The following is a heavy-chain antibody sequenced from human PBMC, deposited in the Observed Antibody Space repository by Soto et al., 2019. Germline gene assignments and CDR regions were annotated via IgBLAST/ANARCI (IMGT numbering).Heavy chain of an antibody. V-gene: IGHV4-34*01. CDR2: INHSGST. Sequence: SETLSLTCAVYGGSFSGYYWSWIRQPPGKGLEWVGEINHSGSTNYSPSLKSRVTISVDTSKNQFSLKLSSVAAADTAVYYCARTYYYDSSGDYDYWGQGTLVTVSS. J-gene: IGHJ4*02. D-gene: IGHD3-22*01. CDR3: ARTYYYDSSGDYDY. CDR1: GGSFSGYY.